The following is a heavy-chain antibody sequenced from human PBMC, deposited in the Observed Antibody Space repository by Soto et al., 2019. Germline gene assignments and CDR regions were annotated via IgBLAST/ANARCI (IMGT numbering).Heavy chain of an antibody. J-gene: IGHJ4*02. CDR3: ATAVANLGWRRQMIFDF. Sequence: ASVKVSCKVSGYTLTELSMHWVRQAPGKGLEWMGGFDPEDGETIYAQKFQGRVTMTEDTSTDTAYMEMSSLRSEDTAVYYCATAVANLGWRRQMIFDFWGQGTLVTVSS. V-gene: IGHV1-24*01. CDR2: FDPEDGET. D-gene: IGHD5-12*01. CDR1: GYTLTELS.